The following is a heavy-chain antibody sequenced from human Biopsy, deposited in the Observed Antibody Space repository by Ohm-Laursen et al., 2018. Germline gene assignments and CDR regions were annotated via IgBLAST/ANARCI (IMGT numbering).Heavy chain of an antibody. CDR2: ITSRTSST. J-gene: IGHJ6*02. CDR1: GFTFNVYS. Sequence: SLRLSCAASGFTFNVYSIVWVRQAPGKGLEWVSSITSRTSSTYYADSVKGRVTISRDNAKNSVSLQMNNLRVDDTAVYYCARWYGDLFYYYNGMDVWGQGTTVTVSS. D-gene: IGHD3-10*01. CDR3: ARWYGDLFYYYNGMDV. V-gene: IGHV3-21*01.